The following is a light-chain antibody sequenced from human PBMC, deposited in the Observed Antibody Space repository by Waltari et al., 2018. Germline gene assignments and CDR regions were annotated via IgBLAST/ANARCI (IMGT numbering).Light chain of an antibody. Sequence: SCRASQSVTRALAWYQQKPGQAPRLLIYGASNRATGIPERFSGSGSGTDFSLTISRLEPEDFAVYYCQHYVRLPATFGQGTKVEIK. CDR3: QHYVRLPAT. V-gene: IGKV3-20*01. CDR2: GAS. J-gene: IGKJ1*01. CDR1: QSVTRAL.